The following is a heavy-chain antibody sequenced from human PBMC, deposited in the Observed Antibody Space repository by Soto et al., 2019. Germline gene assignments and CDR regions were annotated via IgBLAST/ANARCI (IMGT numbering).Heavy chain of an antibody. CDR3: ARDAPAPYCSSTSCYHNFFYYMDV. CDR1: GFTVSSNY. Sequence: EVQLVESGGGLVQPGGSLRLSCAASGFTVSSNYMSWVRQAPGKGLEWISLIYSGGSTFYADSVRGRFTISRDDSKNTLFLQMSSLRAEDTATYYCARDAPAPYCSSTSCYHNFFYYMDVWGKGTTVTVSS. D-gene: IGHD2-2*01. CDR2: IYSGGST. V-gene: IGHV3-66*01. J-gene: IGHJ6*03.